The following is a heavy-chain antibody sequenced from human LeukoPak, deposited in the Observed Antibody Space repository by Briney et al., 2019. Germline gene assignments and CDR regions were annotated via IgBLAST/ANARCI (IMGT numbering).Heavy chain of an antibody. CDR3: ARYGLRRIKPGFDP. Sequence: PSETLSLTCAVYGGSFSGYYWSWIRQPPGKGLEWIGEINHSGSTNYNPSLKSRVTISVDTSKNQFSLKLSSVTAADTAVYYCARYGLRRIKPGFDPWGQGTLVTVSS. CDR1: GGSFSGYY. J-gene: IGHJ5*02. CDR2: INHSGST. D-gene: IGHD5-12*01. V-gene: IGHV4-34*01.